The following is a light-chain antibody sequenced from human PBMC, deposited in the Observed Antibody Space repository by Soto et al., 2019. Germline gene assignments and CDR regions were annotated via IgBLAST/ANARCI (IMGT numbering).Light chain of an antibody. CDR1: SSYVGYYNY. CDR3: SSYTSSSTYV. V-gene: IGLV2-14*01. CDR2: DVN. Sequence: QSVLTQPASVSGSPGQSIAISCTGNSSYVGYYNYVSWYQQHPGKASNVMIYDVNNRPSGVPDRFSGSKSGNTASLTISGLQAEDEADYYCSSYTSSSTYVFGTGTKVTVL. J-gene: IGLJ1*01.